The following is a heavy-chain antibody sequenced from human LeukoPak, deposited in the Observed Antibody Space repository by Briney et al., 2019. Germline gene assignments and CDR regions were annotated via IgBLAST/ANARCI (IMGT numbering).Heavy chain of an antibody. CDR2: ISGDGRTT. CDR1: GFTFSMFA. V-gene: IGHV3-23*01. J-gene: IGHJ4*02. Sequence: PGGSLRLSCAASGFTFSMFAMTWVRQAPGKGLEWVSAISGDGRTTYFADSVKGRFTSSRDNSKNTVHLQMDSLRAEDTAIYYYARWCEGCRPDIDSWGQGTLVTVSS. D-gene: IGHD2-8*01. CDR3: ARWCEGCRPDIDS.